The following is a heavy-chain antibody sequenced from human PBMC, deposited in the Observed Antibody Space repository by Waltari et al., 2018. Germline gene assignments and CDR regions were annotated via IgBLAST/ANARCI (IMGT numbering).Heavy chain of an antibody. Sequence: EVQLVESGGDLIQPGGSLRLSCAACGLTVNSNYINWVRQSPGKGLEWVSVVYVTGNTDYADSVKGRFTTSRDNSKNTVYLQMDSLRVEDTAMYYCARRLVVAGTLDVFDLWGQGTRVIVSS. J-gene: IGHJ3*01. V-gene: IGHV3-53*03. CDR3: ARRLVVAGTLDVFDL. D-gene: IGHD2-15*01. CDR2: VYVTGNT. CDR1: GLTVNSNY.